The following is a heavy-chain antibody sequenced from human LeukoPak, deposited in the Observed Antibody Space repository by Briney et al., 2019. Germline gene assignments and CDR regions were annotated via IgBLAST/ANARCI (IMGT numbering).Heavy chain of an antibody. CDR2: MNPNSGNT. V-gene: IGHV1-8*01. CDR1: GYTFTSYD. CDR3: ARAGTGDSSDPGVFDI. D-gene: IGHD7-27*01. J-gene: IGHJ3*02. Sequence: ASVKVSCKASGYTFTSYDINWVRQATGQGLEWMGWMNPNSGNTGYAHKFQGRVTMTRNTSISTAYMELSSLRSEDTAVYYCARAGTGDSSDPGVFDIWGQGTMVTVSS.